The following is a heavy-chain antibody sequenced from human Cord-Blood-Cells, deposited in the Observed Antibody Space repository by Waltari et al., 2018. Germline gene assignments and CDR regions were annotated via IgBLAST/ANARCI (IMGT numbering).Heavy chain of an antibody. CDR1: GYPFTSYG. Sequence: QVQLVQSGAEVKKTGASVKVSCKASGYPFTSYGISWVRQAAGQGLEWMGWISAYNGNTNYAPKLQGRVTMTTDTSTSTAYMELRSLSADDTAVYYCARDLAEIVVVPAAIDYWGQGTLVTVSS. J-gene: IGHJ4*02. D-gene: IGHD2-2*01. V-gene: IGHV1-18*04. CDR2: ISAYNGNT. CDR3: ARDLAEIVVVPAAIDY.